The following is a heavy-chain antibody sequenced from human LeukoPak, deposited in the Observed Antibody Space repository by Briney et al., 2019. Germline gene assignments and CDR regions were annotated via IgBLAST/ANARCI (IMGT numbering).Heavy chain of an antibody. CDR1: GFTPSAYE. D-gene: IGHD3-10*01. CDR2: ISTSGSII. CDR3: AKDSGSGGYYPTNWFWR. J-gene: IGHJ5*02. Sequence: GRTPSLSCAASGFTPSAYEMNWVRQAPGKGLEGILHISTSGSIIPSAASVKGRFTIPRDNAKTSLHLQLNSLTAEAPALYYCAKDSGSGGYYPTNWFWRWGQGALVTAAS. V-gene: IGHV3-48*03.